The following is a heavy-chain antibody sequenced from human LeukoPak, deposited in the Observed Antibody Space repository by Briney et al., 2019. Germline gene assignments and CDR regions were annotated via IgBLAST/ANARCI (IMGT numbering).Heavy chain of an antibody. CDR2: ISANSGTT. CDR1: GFAFSVYA. Sequence: GGSLRLSCAASGFAFSVYAMSWLRQPPGKGLEWVSPISANSGTTSYAASVRGRFTISRDNSKNTLYLQLNTLRADDTATYYCAKPISGGLAVTADWFHPWGQGTLVVVSS. D-gene: IGHD6-19*01. V-gene: IGHV3-23*01. J-gene: IGHJ5*01. CDR3: AKPISGGLAVTADWFHP.